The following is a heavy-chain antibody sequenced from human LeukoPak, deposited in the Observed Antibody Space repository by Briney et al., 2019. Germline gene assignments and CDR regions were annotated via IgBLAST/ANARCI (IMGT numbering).Heavy chain of an antibody. CDR3: ARASRGVVGPWFDP. CDR2: LYYSGST. CDR1: GFTVSSNY. D-gene: IGHD2-15*01. V-gene: IGHV4-39*07. J-gene: IGHJ5*02. Sequence: GSLRLSCAASGFTVSSNYMSWIRQPPGKGLEWIGSLYYSGSTYYNPSLKSRVTISVDTSKNQFSLKLSSVTAADTAVYYCARASRGVVGPWFDPWGQGTLVTVSS.